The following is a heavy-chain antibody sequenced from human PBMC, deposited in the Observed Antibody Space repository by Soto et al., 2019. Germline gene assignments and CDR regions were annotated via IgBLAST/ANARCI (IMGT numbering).Heavy chain of an antibody. J-gene: IGHJ3*01. CDR3: ASSITLDL. CDR1: GFNFSGYG. CDR2: ISYDGNDK. D-gene: IGHD3-16*01. V-gene: IGHV3-30*03. Sequence: ESGGGVVQPGRSLRLSCAASGFNFSGYGIHWVRQAPGKGLEWVAVISYDGNDKYYADSMKGRFTISRDNSKNTVYLQMNSLRAEATAVYYCASSITLDLWGQGTMVTVSS.